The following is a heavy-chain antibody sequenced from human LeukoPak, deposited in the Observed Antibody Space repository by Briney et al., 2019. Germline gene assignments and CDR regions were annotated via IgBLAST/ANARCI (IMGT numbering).Heavy chain of an antibody. V-gene: IGHV1-69*06. CDR2: LIPIFYTA. CDR1: GGSLNSYA. Sequence: SVSVSCKASGGSLNSYAISWVPQAPGQAREGMGGLIPIFYTANYAQKFQGRVTITADKSTNTAYMELSSLTSDDTAVYCCARSQPLAYFDLWGRGTLVTVSS. J-gene: IGHJ2*01. CDR3: ARSQPLAYFDL.